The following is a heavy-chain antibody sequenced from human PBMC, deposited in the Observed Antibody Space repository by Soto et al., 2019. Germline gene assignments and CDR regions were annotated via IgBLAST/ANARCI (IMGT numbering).Heavy chain of an antibody. Sequence: VESGGGLVQPGGSLRLSCAASGFTFSNIWMSWVRRSPEKGPEWVASISPDGGEIYYVDSVKGRFTISRDNTRNSLYRQMNSLRAEDTAVYYCAKGPRWGQGTLVTVSS. CDR3: AKGPR. CDR2: ISPDGGEI. J-gene: IGHJ4*02. V-gene: IGHV3-7*01. CDR1: GFTFSNIW.